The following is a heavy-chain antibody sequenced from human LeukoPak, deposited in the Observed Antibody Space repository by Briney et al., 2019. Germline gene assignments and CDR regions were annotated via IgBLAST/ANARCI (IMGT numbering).Heavy chain of an antibody. J-gene: IGHJ4*02. V-gene: IGHV3-53*01. Sequence: PGGSLRLSCAASGFTFSNYAMNWVRQAPGKGLEWVSLIYSGGSTYYADSVKGRFTISRDNSKSTLYLQMNSLRAEDTAVYYCARVSQAADAVDYWGQGTLVTVSS. D-gene: IGHD6-13*01. CDR2: IYSGGST. CDR1: GFTFSNYA. CDR3: ARVSQAADAVDY.